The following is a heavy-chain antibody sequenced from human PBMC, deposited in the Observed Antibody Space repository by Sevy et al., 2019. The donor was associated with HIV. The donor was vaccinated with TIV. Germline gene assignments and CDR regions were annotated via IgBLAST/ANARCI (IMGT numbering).Heavy chain of an antibody. CDR1: GYTFTSYG. CDR2: ISAYNGNT. Sequence: ASVKVSCKASGYTFTSYGISWVRQAPGQGLEWMGWISAYNGNTNYAQKLQGRVTMTTDTSTSTAYMELRSLRSDDTAGYYCAIDSDYDSSGYYYVPYFDYWGQGTLVTVSS. V-gene: IGHV1-18*01. CDR3: AIDSDYDSSGYYYVPYFDY. D-gene: IGHD3-22*01. J-gene: IGHJ4*02.